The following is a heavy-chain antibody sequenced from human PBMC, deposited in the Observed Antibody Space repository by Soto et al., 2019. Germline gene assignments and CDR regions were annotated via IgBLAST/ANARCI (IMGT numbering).Heavy chain of an antibody. CDR3: ARRRVERYYHYLEV. Sequence: SETLSLTCTVFGGSISSYYWSWIRQPPGKGLEWIGYIYYSGSTNYNPSLKSRVTISVDTSKNQFSLKLSSVTAADTAVYYCARRRVERYYHYLEVWGQGTTVTVSS. J-gene: IGHJ6*03. V-gene: IGHV4-59*01. CDR2: IYYSGST. CDR1: GGSISSYY. D-gene: IGHD1-1*01.